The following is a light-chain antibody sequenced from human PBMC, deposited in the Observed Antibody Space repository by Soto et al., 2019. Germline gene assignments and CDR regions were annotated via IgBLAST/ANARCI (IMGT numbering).Light chain of an antibody. J-gene: IGLJ1*01. CDR1: SSDVGVYNY. V-gene: IGLV2-14*01. Sequence: QSALTQPASVSGSPGQSITISCTGTSSDVGVYNYVSWYQQHPGKAPKLMIYDVSNRPSGVSNRFSGSKSGNTASLTISGLQAEDEADYYCSSYTSSSPFIGFGTGTKVTV. CDR3: SSYTSSSPFIG. CDR2: DVS.